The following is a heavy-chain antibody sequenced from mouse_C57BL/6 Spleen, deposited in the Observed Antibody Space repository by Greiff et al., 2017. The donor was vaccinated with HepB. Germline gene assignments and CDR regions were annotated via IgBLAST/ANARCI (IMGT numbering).Heavy chain of an antibody. V-gene: IGHV10-1*01. Sequence: EVQGVESGGGLVQPKGSLKLSCAASGFSFNTYAMNWVRQAPGKGLEWVARIRSKSNNYATYYADSVKDRFTISRDDSESMLYLQMNNLKTEDTAMYYCVRHEDRGFAYWGQGTLVTVSA. CDR3: VRHEDRGFAY. J-gene: IGHJ3*01. CDR2: IRSKSNNYAT. CDR1: GFSFNTYA.